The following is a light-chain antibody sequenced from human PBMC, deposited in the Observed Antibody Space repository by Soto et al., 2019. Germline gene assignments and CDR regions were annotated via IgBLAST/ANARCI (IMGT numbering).Light chain of an antibody. J-gene: IGLJ1*01. CDR1: SSDVGGYNY. V-gene: IGLV2-14*03. CDR2: DVS. Sequence: QSALTQPASVSGSHGQSITISCTGTSSDVGGYNYVSWYQHHPGKAPKLMIYDVSNRPSGVSNRFSGSKSGNTASLTISGLQPEDEADYYCCSYTTSNSRQIVFGTGTKVTVL. CDR3: CSYTTSNSRQIV.